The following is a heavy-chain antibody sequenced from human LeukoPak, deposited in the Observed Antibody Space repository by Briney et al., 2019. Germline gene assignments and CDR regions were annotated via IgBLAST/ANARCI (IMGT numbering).Heavy chain of an antibody. CDR3: ARDHNWGPDY. V-gene: IGHV1-2*02. D-gene: IGHD7-27*01. CDR2: IHPKSGDT. J-gene: IGHJ4*02. Sequence: GASVKVSCKTSGYTFTDHYFHWLRQAPGQGLEWMGLIHPKSGDTNYAERFQGRVSLTRDTSISTAYMELSSLRSDDTAVYYCARDHNWGPDYWGQGTLVSVSS. CDR1: GYTFTDHY.